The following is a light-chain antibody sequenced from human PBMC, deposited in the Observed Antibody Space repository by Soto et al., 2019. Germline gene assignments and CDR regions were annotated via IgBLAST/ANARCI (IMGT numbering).Light chain of an antibody. V-gene: IGLV7-43*01. CDR3: LLYYGGSLL. Sequence: QTVVTQEPSLTVSPGGTVTLTCASSSGAVTSGSYPNRFQQKPGQAPRPLIHSTRNKYSSTPARFSGSLLGGKAALTVSGVQPDDEADYYCLLYYGGSLLFGGGTKVTVL. J-gene: IGLJ3*02. CDR1: SGAVTSGSY. CDR2: STR.